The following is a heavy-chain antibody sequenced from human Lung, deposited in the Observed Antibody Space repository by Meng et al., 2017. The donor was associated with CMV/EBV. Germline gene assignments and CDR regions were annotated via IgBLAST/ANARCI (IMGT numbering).Heavy chain of an antibody. CDR2: VLGTGPT. J-gene: IGHJ4*02. CDR1: GLTFNNYA. D-gene: IGHD6-13*01. V-gene: IGHV3-23*01. Sequence: ASGLTFNNYARTWVRQAPGKGLEWVSTVLGTGPTYYADYVKGRFTISRDDSRNTLFLQLNSLRDEDTAVFYCARGDSSTTWLVFDYWGLGTLVTVSS. CDR3: ARGDSSTTWLVFDY.